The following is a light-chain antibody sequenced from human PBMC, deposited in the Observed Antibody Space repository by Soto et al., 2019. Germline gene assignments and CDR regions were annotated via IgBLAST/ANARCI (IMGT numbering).Light chain of an antibody. V-gene: IGKV3-15*01. Sequence: EKVMTQSPATLSVSPGERATLSCRASQSVSSNLAWYQQKPGQAPRLLIYGASTSATGIPARFSGSGSGTEFTLTISSLQSEDFAVYDCQQYNNWPPYTFGQGTKLEIK. CDR2: GAS. CDR1: QSVSSN. J-gene: IGKJ2*01. CDR3: QQYNNWPPYT.